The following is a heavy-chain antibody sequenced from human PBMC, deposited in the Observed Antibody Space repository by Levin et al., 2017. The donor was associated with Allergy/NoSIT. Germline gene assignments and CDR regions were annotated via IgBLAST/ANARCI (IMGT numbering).Heavy chain of an antibody. CDR1: GGSFSGYY. V-gene: IGHV4-34*01. Sequence: SQTLSLTCAVYGGSFSGYYWSWIRQPPGKGLEWIGEINHSGSTNYNPSLKSRVTISVDTSKNQFSLKLSSVTAADTAVYYCARYRAAAGRNDAFDIWGQGKMVTVS. CDR2: INHSGST. D-gene: IGHD6-13*01. J-gene: IGHJ3*02. CDR3: ARYRAAAGRNDAFDI.